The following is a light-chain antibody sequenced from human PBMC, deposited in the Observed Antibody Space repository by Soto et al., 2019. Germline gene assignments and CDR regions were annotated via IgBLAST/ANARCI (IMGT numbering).Light chain of an antibody. V-gene: IGKV3-20*01. CDR2: GAS. Sequence: EMVLTQSPGTLSLSPGERAALSSSASETISSSYLAWYQQKPGQAPRLLIYGASARATGIPDRFSASGSGTDFTLTISRLEPEDFAVYYCQQFAGAPRTFGQGTRLEIK. CDR1: ETISSSY. J-gene: IGKJ2*01. CDR3: QQFAGAPRT.